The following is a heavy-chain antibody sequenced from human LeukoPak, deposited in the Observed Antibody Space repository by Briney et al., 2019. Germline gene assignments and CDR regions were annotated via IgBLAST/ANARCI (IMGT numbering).Heavy chain of an antibody. J-gene: IGHJ4*02. Sequence: AGGSLRLSCAASGFTFSSYAMHWVRQAPGKGLEWVAVISYDGSNKYYADSVKGRFTISRDNSKNTLYLQMNSLRAEDTAVYYCARDSRAAGLVFDYWGQGTLVTVSS. V-gene: IGHV3-30*04. CDR3: ARDSRAAGLVFDY. D-gene: IGHD3-10*01. CDR1: GFTFSSYA. CDR2: ISYDGSNK.